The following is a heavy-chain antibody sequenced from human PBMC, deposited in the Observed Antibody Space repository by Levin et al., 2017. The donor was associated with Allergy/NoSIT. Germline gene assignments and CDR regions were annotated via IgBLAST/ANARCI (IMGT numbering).Heavy chain of an antibody. J-gene: IGHJ4*02. V-gene: IGHV3-74*01. CDR1: GFTFSSYW. Sequence: PGGSLRLSCAASGFTFSSYWMHWVRQAPGKGLVWVSRINGDGISTNYADSVKGRFTISRDNAKNTLYLQMNRLRSDDTAVYYCARALIVGATSGGDYWGQGTLVTVSS. D-gene: IGHD1-26*01. CDR2: INGDGIST. CDR3: ARALIVGATSGGDY.